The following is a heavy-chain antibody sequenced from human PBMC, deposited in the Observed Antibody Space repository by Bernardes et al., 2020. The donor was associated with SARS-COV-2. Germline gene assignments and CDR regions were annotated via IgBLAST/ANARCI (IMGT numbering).Heavy chain of an antibody. CDR1: GFTFRSYW. D-gene: IGHD3-22*01. J-gene: IGHJ4*02. CDR2: IKHDGSEK. Sequence: GGSLRLSCAVSGFTFRSYWMSWVRQAPGKGLEWVANIKHDGSEKYYVDSVKGRFTISRDNAKASLYLQMNNLRAEDMALYYCAKDDEAHDSSIYYYPTFSYWGQGTLVTVSS. CDR3: AKDDEAHDSSIYYYPTFSY. V-gene: IGHV3-7*01.